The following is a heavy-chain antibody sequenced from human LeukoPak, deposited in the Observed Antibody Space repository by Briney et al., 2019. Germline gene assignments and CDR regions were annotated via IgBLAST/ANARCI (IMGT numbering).Heavy chain of an antibody. V-gene: IGHV4-59*11. Sequence: SETLSLTCTVSGGSITSHYWSWIRQPPGKGLEWIAYIYYSGSTTYNPSLKSRVTISADTSKNQFSLKLSSVTAADTAVYYCARERITMVRGGMVDVWGQGTTVTVSS. CDR1: GGSITSHY. D-gene: IGHD3-10*01. CDR2: IYYSGST. CDR3: ARERITMVRGGMVDV. J-gene: IGHJ6*02.